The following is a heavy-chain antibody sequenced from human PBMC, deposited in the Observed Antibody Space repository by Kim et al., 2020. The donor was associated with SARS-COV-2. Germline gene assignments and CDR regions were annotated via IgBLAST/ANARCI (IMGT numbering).Heavy chain of an antibody. Sequence: TNYNPSLKSRVTISVDTSKSQFSRQLSSVTAADTAVYYWARGYGGATFDCWGQGTLVTVSS. V-gene: IGHV4-59*09. CDR3: ARGYGGATFDC. J-gene: IGHJ4*02. D-gene: IGHD1-26*01. CDR2: T.